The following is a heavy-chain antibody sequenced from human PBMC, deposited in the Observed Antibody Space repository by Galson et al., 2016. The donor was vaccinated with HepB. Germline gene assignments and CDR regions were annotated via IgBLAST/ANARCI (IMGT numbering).Heavy chain of an antibody. CDR1: GFVVSSTY. Sequence: SLRLSCAASGFVVSSTYMAWVRQAPGRGLECVSLLYRDGFTYYADSVRGRFTISRDNSKNTLFLQMNSLRAEDTAIYYCAREGGGYNYGTGPANWGQGALVTVSS. D-gene: IGHD5-18*01. CDR3: AREGGGYNYGTGPAN. J-gene: IGHJ4*02. V-gene: IGHV3-66*01. CDR2: LYRDGFT.